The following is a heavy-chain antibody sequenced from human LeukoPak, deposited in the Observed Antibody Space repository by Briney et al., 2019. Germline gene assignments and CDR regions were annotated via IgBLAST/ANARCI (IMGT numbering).Heavy chain of an antibody. Sequence: SETLSLTCTVSGASISSGDYYWSWLRQPPGKGLEWIEYIYYSGSTYYNPSLKSRVTISVDTSKNQFSLKLSSVTAADTAVYYCAIYEEYSSGWYGKDDAFDIWGQGTMVTVSS. CDR3: AIYEEYSSGWYGKDDAFDI. CDR2: IYYSGST. V-gene: IGHV4-30-4*01. J-gene: IGHJ3*02. D-gene: IGHD6-19*01. CDR1: GASISSGDYY.